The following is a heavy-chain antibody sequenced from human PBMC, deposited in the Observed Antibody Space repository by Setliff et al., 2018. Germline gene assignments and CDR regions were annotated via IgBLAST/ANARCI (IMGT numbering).Heavy chain of an antibody. D-gene: IGHD3-16*01. CDR1: GVTIGGNNYYY. Sequence: SETLSLTCPLSGVTIGGNNYYYWAWIRQPPGKGLERIGTISYSGGVFYNPSLKSRVAISADTSRIQFSLKLRSVTAADTAVYYCRLWSHNYQNDYWGQGTLVTVSS. CDR3: RLWSHNYQNDY. V-gene: IGHV4-39*07. J-gene: IGHJ4*02. CDR2: ISYSGGV.